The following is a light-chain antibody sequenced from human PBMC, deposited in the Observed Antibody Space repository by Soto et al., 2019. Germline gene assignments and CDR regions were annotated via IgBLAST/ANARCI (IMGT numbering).Light chain of an antibody. V-gene: IGLV1-40*01. CDR3: QSYDSSLSGYV. CDR1: NPKFGAGYD. J-gene: IGLJ1*01. Sequence: SVLTPPPPVSGAPGQRGPISSTGGNPKFGAGYDVHWYQQLPGTAPKLLIYGNSNRPSGVPDRFSGSKSGTSASLAITGLQAEDEADYYCQSYDSSLSGYVFGTGTKVTVL. CDR2: GNS.